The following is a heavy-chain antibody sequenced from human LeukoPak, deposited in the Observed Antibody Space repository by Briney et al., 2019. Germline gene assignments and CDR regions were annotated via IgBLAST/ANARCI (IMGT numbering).Heavy chain of an antibody. V-gene: IGHV1-2*02. CDR2: INPNSGGT. CDR3: ARAYTSPNGPY. J-gene: IGHJ4*02. D-gene: IGHD3-16*01. Sequence: EASVKVSCKASGYTFTGYYMHWVRQAPGHGLEWMGWINPNSGGTNYAQKFQGRVTMTRDTSITTAYVELNRLRSDDTAVYYCARAYTSPNGPYWGQGILVTVSS. CDR1: GYTFTGYY.